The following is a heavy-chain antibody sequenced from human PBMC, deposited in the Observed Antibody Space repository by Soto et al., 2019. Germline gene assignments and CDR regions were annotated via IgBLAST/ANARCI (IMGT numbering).Heavy chain of an antibody. J-gene: IGHJ5*02. Sequence: QVQLQESGPGLVKPSQTLSLTCTVSGGSISSGDYYWSWIRQPPGKGLEWIGSIYYSGSTYYNPPPKSRVTITVHTSKNPFSLKLSSVTAADTAVYYCASDIPTRTTILRYFDPAWGQATLVTVSS. CDR3: ASDIPTRTTILRYFDPA. CDR2: IYYSGST. D-gene: IGHD3-9*01. CDR1: GGSISSGDYY. V-gene: IGHV4-30-4*01.